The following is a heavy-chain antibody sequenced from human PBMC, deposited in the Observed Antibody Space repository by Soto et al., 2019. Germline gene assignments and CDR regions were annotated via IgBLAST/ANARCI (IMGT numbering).Heavy chain of an antibody. CDR2: MYNTGST. Sequence: QVQLQESGPGLVKPSETLSLTCTVSGGSISRYYWSWIRQPPGKGLEWIGYMYNTGSTVYNPPFKSRVTIEVDTSKNQFSLKLNSVTAADTAVYYCARDLWGYCGTDCYPLDVWGQGTTVTVSS. D-gene: IGHD2-21*02. CDR3: ARDLWGYCGTDCYPLDV. J-gene: IGHJ6*02. V-gene: IGHV4-59*01. CDR1: GGSISRYY.